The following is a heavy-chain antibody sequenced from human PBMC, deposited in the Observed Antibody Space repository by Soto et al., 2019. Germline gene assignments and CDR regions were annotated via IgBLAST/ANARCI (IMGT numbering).Heavy chain of an antibody. CDR2: INPNSGGT. V-gene: IGHV1-2*04. CDR3: ARDRAWGGVERRDYAFDI. J-gene: IGHJ3*02. D-gene: IGHD7-27*01. CDR1: GYTFTGYY. Sequence: ASVKVSCKASGYTFTGYYMYWVRQAPGQGLEWMGWINPNSGGTNYAQKFQGWVTMTRDTSISTAYMELSRLRSDDTAVYYCARDRAWGGVERRDYAFDIWGQGTIVTVSS.